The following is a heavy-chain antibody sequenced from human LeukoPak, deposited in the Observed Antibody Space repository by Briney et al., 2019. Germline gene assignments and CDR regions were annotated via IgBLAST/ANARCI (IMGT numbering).Heavy chain of an antibody. Sequence: ETLSLSCTVPGYSIRSGYYWGWIRQPPGKGLEWIGSIYHSGSSCYNPPLKSRGTISIDASKNQVSLKRSSVTAAGTAVYYWASMIAAAGPKAGDYCGQGTLVTVSS. V-gene: IGHV4-38-2*02. CDR3: ASMIAAAGPKAGDY. CDR1: GYSIRSGYY. J-gene: IGHJ4*02. D-gene: IGHD6-13*01. CDR2: IYHSGSS.